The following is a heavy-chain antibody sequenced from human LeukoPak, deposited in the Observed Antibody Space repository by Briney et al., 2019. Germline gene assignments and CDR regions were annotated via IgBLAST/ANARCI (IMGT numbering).Heavy chain of an antibody. J-gene: IGHJ4*02. V-gene: IGHV3-7*01. CDR1: GFTFSSYW. D-gene: IGHD2-2*01. Sequence: GGSLRLSCAASGFTFSSYWMSWVRQAPGKGLEWVANIKQDGSEKYYVDSVKGRFTISRDNAKNSLYLQMNSLRAEDTAVYYCASNYAKLYFDYWGQGTLVTVS. CDR3: ASNYAKLYFDY. CDR2: IKQDGSEK.